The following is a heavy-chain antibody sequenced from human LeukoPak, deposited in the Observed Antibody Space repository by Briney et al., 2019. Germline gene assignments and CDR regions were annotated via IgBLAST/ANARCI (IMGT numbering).Heavy chain of an antibody. V-gene: IGHV3-66*01. Sequence: GGSLRLSCAASGITVRSNYMNWVRQAPGKGLEWVSVIYSGGSTYYTDSVKGRFTISRDSSKNTVYLQMNSLRAEDTAMCYCARELGGFDCWGQGTLVTVSS. CDR1: GITVRSNY. J-gene: IGHJ4*02. CDR2: IYSGGST. CDR3: ARELGGFDC.